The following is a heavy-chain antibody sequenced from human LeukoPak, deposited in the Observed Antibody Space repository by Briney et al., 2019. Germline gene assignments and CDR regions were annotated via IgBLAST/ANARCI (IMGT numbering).Heavy chain of an antibody. Sequence: PGGSLRLSCAASGFTFSSYEMNRVRQAPGKGLEWVSYISSSGSTIYYADSVKGRFTISRDNAKNSLYLQMNSLRAEDTAVYYCARDSGRGGYSYGPRDYWGQGTLVTVSS. V-gene: IGHV3-48*03. CDR2: ISSSGSTI. J-gene: IGHJ4*02. CDR3: ARDSGRGGYSYGPRDY. CDR1: GFTFSSYE. D-gene: IGHD5-18*01.